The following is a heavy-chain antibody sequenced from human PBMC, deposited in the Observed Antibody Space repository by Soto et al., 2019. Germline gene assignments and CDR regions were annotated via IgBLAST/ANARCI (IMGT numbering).Heavy chain of an antibody. CDR2: IAGSFGTT. Sequence: EVQLLESGGGLVQPGGSLRLSCAASGFAFNNYVMSWVRQAPGKGLEWVSIIAGSFGTTAYADSVKGRFTISRDNSQNTLYLQMNSLRAEYTAIYYCAKDPPYRMYDFQQWGQGTPVTVSS. D-gene: IGHD3-3*01. J-gene: IGHJ4*02. V-gene: IGHV3-23*01. CDR1: GFAFNNYV. CDR3: AKDPPYRMYDFQQ.